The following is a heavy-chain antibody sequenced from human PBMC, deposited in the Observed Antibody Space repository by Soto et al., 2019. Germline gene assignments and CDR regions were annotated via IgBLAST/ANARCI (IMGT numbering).Heavy chain of an antibody. Sequence: TSETLSLTCAVYGGSFSGYYWSWIRQPPGKGLEWIGEINHSGSTNYNPSLKSRVTISVDTSKNQFSLKLSSVTAADTAVYYCASRIPISFARRFYYYYGMDVWGQGTTLTVSS. V-gene: IGHV4-34*01. J-gene: IGHJ6*02. CDR1: GGSFSGYY. D-gene: IGHD5-18*01. CDR3: ASRIPISFARRFYYYYGMDV. CDR2: INHSGST.